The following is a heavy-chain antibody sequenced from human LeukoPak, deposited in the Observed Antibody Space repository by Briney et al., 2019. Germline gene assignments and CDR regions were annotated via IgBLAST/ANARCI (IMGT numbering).Heavy chain of an antibody. Sequence: GGSLRLSCAASGFTISSNYMNWVRQAPGKGLEWVSVIYSVGNTYYADSVKGRFTISRDNSKNTLYLQMNSLRDEDTAIYYCARSWDARLNFDYWGQGTLVTVSS. CDR1: GFTISSNY. J-gene: IGHJ4*02. V-gene: IGHV3-66*02. D-gene: IGHD1-26*01. CDR3: ARSWDARLNFDY. CDR2: IYSVGNT.